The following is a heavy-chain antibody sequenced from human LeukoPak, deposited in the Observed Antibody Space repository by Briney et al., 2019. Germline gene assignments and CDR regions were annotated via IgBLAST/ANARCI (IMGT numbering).Heavy chain of an antibody. Sequence: GASVKVSCKVSGYTLTELSMHWVRQAPGKGLEWMGGFDPEDSETIYAQKFQGRVTMTEDTSTDTAYMELSSLRSEDTAVYYCATYKIYCSSTSCYGFYWGQGTLVTVSS. D-gene: IGHD2-2*01. CDR1: GYTLTELS. CDR2: FDPEDSET. J-gene: IGHJ4*02. V-gene: IGHV1-24*01. CDR3: ATYKIYCSSTSCYGFY.